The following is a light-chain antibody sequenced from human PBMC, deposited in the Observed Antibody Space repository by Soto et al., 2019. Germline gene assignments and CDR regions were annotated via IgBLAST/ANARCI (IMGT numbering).Light chain of an antibody. CDR1: QSDRGW. CDR3: QQYNSYPYT. Sequence: DVQMTQSPSSLSASVGDRVTITCRASQSDRGWLAWYQHKPGKAPKLLIYDASSLQSGVPSTFSGSGSGTEFTLTISSLQPDDFATYYCQQYNSYPYTFGQGTKLEIK. V-gene: IGKV1-5*01. J-gene: IGKJ2*01. CDR2: DAS.